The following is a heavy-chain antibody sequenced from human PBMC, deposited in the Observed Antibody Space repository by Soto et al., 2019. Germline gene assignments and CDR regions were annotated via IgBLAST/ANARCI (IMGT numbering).Heavy chain of an antibody. CDR3: ARLRYYDSSGYRPLGYYYGMDV. V-gene: IGHV5-51*01. CDR1: GYRVTSYL. Sequence: GQSLNLSGKVSGYRVTSYLSGCVRPMPGKGLEWMWIIYPGDSDTRYSPSFQGQVTISADKSISTAYLQWSSLKASDTAMYYCARLRYYDSSGYRPLGYYYGMDVWGQGTTVTVS. D-gene: IGHD3-22*01. J-gene: IGHJ6*02. CDR2: IYPGDSDT.